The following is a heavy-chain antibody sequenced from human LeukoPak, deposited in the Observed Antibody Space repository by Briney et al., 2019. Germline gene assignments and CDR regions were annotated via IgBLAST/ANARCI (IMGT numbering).Heavy chain of an antibody. J-gene: IGHJ5*02. CDR1: GASISSYF. CDR2: LYHSGST. CDR3: ARVPGPNWFDP. Sequence: SETLSLTCAVSGASISSYFWSWIRQPPGKGLEWIGSLYHSGSTFYNPSLRSRVTISVDTSKNQISLNLRSVTAADTAGYYCARVPGPNWFDPWGQGTLVTVSS. V-gene: IGHV4-38-2*01.